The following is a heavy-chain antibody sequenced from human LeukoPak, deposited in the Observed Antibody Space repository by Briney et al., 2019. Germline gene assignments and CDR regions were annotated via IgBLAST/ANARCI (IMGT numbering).Heavy chain of an antibody. CDR2: INHSGST. CDR1: GGSFSGYY. V-gene: IGHV4-34*01. D-gene: IGHD6-13*01. J-gene: IGHJ4*02. CDR3: ARGRYSSSWYDY. Sequence: SETLSLTCAVYGGSFSGYYWSWIRQPPVKGLEWIGEINHSGSTNYNPSLKSRVTISVDTSKNQFSLKLSSVTAADTAVYYCARGRYSSSWYDYWGQGILVTVSS.